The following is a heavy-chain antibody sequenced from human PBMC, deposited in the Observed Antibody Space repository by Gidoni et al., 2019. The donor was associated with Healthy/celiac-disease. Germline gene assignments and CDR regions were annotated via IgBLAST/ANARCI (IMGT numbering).Heavy chain of an antibody. CDR2: IWYDSSNK. CDR1: GFTFSSYV. V-gene: IGHV3-33*01. CDR3: ASDAHGSTYPYSFDP. D-gene: IGHD3-10*01. Sequence: QVQLVESGGGVVQPGRSLRRSCAASGFTFSSYVRHWVRQAPGKGLVLLSVIWYDSSNKSVAGSVTGLCTTSRDTSYLTLYLLMASPTAVDSAVYYCASDAHGSTYPYSFDPWGQGTLVTVSS. J-gene: IGHJ5*02.